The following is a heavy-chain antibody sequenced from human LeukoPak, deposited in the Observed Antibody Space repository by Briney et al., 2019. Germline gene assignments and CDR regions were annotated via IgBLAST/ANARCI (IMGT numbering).Heavy chain of an antibody. Sequence: GGSLRLSCAASGFTFTSYAMHWVRQAPGKGLEWVASISYDGSNKYYADSVKGRFTISRDNPQNSLYLQMNSLRAEDTAVYYCARVARSWGISVAGTFDSWGQGTLVTVSS. CDR3: ARVARSWGISVAGTFDS. V-gene: IGHV3-30*04. CDR2: ISYDGSNK. D-gene: IGHD6-19*01. CDR1: GFTFTSYA. J-gene: IGHJ4*02.